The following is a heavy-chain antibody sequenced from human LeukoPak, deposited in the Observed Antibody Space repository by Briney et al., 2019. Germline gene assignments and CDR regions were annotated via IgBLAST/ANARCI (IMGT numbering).Heavy chain of an antibody. CDR3: AKGSSSGWPYFFDN. D-gene: IGHD6-19*01. CDR1: GFTFSSYA. Sequence: GGSLRLSCAASGFTFSSYALSWVRQAPGKGLEWFSAISGGSGSSTYYADAVKGRFTISRDNSKTTLYLEMNSLRADDTAVYYCAKGSSSGWPYFFDNWGQGTLVTVSS. CDR2: ISGGSGSST. V-gene: IGHV3-23*01. J-gene: IGHJ4*02.